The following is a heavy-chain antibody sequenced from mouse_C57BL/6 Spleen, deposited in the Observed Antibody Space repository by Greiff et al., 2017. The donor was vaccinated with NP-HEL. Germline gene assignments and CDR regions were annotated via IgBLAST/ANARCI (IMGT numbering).Heavy chain of an antibody. Sequence: EVKLLESGGGLVQPKGSLKLSCAASGFSFNTYAMNLVRQAPGKGLEWVARIRSKSNNYATYYADSVKDRFTISRDDSESMLYLQMNNLKTEDTAMYYCVRQLDYYAMDYWGQGTSVTVSS. V-gene: IGHV10-1*01. CDR3: VRQLDYYAMDY. J-gene: IGHJ4*01. CDR2: IRSKSNNYAT. CDR1: GFSFNTYA.